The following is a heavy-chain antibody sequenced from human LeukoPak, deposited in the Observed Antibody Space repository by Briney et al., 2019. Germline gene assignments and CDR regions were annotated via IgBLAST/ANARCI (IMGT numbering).Heavy chain of an antibody. CDR2: ISSSSSYI. CDR3: ARDLGYDILTGYYFFIGMDV. CDR1: GFTFSSYS. Sequence: GGSLRLSCAASGFTFSSYSMNWVRQAPGKGLEWVSSISSSSSYIYYADSVKGRFTISRDNAKNSLYLQMNSLRAEDTAVYYCARDLGYDILTGYYFFIGMDVWGQGTTVTVSS. J-gene: IGHJ6*02. V-gene: IGHV3-21*01. D-gene: IGHD3-9*01.